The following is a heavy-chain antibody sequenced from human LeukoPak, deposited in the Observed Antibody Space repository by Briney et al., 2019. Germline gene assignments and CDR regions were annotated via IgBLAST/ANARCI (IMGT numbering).Heavy chain of an antibody. CDR2: ISESSSRT. D-gene: IGHD3-10*01. J-gene: IGHJ6*03. V-gene: IGHV3-23*01. CDR3: AKEGSGSYSYYYYMDV. CDR1: RVTLSNYA. Sequence: GGSLRLSCAASRVTLSNYAMTWVRQAPGKGLEWVSGISESSSRTYYADSVKGRFTISRDNFKNTLYLQMNSLRVEDTAVYYCAKEGSGSYSYYYYMDVWGKGTTVTVSS.